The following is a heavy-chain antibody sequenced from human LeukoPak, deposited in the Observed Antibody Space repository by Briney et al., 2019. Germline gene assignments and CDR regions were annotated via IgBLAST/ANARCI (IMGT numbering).Heavy chain of an antibody. D-gene: IGHD6-13*01. J-gene: IGHJ3*02. V-gene: IGHV1-2*02. Sequence: ASVKVSCKASGYTFTGYYMHWVRQAPGQGLEWMGWINPNRGGTNYAQKFQGRVTMTRDTSISTAYMELSRLRSDDTAVYYCARERPNGYGRGIAAAGTRRNAFDIWGPGTMVTVSS. CDR3: ARERPNGYGRGIAAAGTRRNAFDI. CDR2: INPNRGGT. CDR1: GYTFTGYY.